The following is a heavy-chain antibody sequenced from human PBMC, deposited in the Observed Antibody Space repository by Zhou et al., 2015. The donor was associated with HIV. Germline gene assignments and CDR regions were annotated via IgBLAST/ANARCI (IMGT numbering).Heavy chain of an antibody. CDR2: IIPILGIA. CDR3: ARGLDYYDSSLYLHC. D-gene: IGHD3-22*01. J-gene: IGHJ4*02. V-gene: IGHV1-69*02. Sequence: QVQLVQSGAEVKKPGSSVKVSCKASGGTFSSYTISWVRQAPGQGLEWMGRIIPILGIANYAQKFQGRVTITADKSTSTAYMELSSLRSEDTAVYYCARGLDYYDSSLYLHCWGQGTLVTVSS. CDR1: GGTFSSYT.